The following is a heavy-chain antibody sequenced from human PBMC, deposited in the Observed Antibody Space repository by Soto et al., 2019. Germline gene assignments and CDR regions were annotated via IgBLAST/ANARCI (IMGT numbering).Heavy chain of an antibody. D-gene: IGHD6-13*01. V-gene: IGHV3-48*03. CDR3: ARAGWVEAAGKHFDY. J-gene: IGHJ4*02. CDR1: GFFFSTYE. Sequence: WGSLRLSCEASGFFFSTYEMNWVRQAPGKGLEWISYISSSGSTLYHADSVKGRFTISRDDAKNSLFLQMESLRADDTAIYYCARAGWVEAAGKHFDYWGQGTPVTVSS. CDR2: ISSSGSTL.